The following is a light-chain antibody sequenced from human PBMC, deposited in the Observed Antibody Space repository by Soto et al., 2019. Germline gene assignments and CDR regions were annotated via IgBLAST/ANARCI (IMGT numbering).Light chain of an antibody. CDR3: QQYGSSPWT. J-gene: IGKJ1*01. V-gene: IGKV3-20*01. CDR2: GTS. CDR1: QSVSSN. Sequence: EIVMTQSPATLSVSPWERATLSCRASQSVSSNLAWHQQKPGQAPRLLIYGTSNRATGIPDRFSGSGSGTDFTLTISRLEPEDFVIYYCQQYGSSPWTFGQGTKVDIK.